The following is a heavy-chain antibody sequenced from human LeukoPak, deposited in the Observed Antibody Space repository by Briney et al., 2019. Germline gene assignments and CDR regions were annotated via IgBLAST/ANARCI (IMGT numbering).Heavy chain of an antibody. CDR3: TSGSEVGGYYYFYYLDV. CDR2: INTDGSIT. J-gene: IGHJ6*03. CDR1: GFTFGSYW. D-gene: IGHD2-15*01. V-gene: IGHV3-74*01. Sequence: GGSLRLSCVASGFTFGSYWMHWVRQVPEKGLVWVSRINTDGSITTYADSVRGRFTISRDNAKTSLYLQMDSLIAEDTALYFCTSGSEVGGYYYFYYLDVWGKGTTVAVSS.